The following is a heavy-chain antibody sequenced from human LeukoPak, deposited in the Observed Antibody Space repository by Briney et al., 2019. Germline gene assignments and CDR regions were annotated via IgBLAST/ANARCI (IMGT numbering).Heavy chain of an antibody. CDR3: ARQGKQQLVTLDY. Sequence: GESLKISCKGSGYSFTSYWIGWVRQMPGKGLEWMGIIYPGDSDTRYSPSFQGQVTISADKSISTAYLQWSSLKASDTAMYYRARQGKQQLVTLDYWGQGTLVTVSS. CDR1: GYSFTSYW. D-gene: IGHD6-13*01. V-gene: IGHV5-51*01. J-gene: IGHJ4*02. CDR2: IYPGDSDT.